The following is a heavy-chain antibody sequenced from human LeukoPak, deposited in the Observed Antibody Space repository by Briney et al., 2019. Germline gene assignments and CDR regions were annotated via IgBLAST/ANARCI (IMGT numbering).Heavy chain of an antibody. V-gene: IGHV3-74*01. CDR3: ARSGVVPAAIPPDNYYYGMDV. J-gene: IGHJ6*02. Sequence: PGGSLRLSCAASGFTFSSYWMHWVRQAPGEGLVWVSRINSDGSSTSYADSVKGRFTISRDNAKNTLYLQMNSLRAEDTAVYYCARSGVVPAAIPPDNYYYGMDVWGQGTTVTVSS. CDR2: INSDGSST. CDR1: GFTFSSYW. D-gene: IGHD2-2*01.